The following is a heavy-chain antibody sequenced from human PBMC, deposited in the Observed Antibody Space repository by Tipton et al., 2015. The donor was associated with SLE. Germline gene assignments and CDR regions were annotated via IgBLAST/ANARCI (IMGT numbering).Heavy chain of an antibody. J-gene: IGHJ3*02. CDR3: AKDLPERIVVVVAASAFDI. Sequence: SLRLSCAASGFTFSSYAMSWVRQAPGKGLEWVSAISGSGGSTYYADSVKGRFTISRDNSKNTLYLQMNSLRAEDTAVYYCAKDLPERIVVVVAASAFDIGGQGTRVSVSS. D-gene: IGHD2-15*01. V-gene: IGHV3-23*01. CDR1: GFTFSSYA. CDR2: ISGSGGST.